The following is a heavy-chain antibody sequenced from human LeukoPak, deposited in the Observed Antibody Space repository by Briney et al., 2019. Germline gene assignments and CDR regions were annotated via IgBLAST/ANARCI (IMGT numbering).Heavy chain of an antibody. Sequence: GASVKVSCKASGYTFTSYDINWVRQATGQGLEWMGWMNPNSGNTGCAQKFQGRVTMTRNTSISTAYMELSSLRSEDTAVYYCARGPIRYSDWLDSPYYDMDVWGKGTTVTISS. CDR2: MNPNSGNT. CDR3: ARGPIRYSDWLDSPYYDMDV. V-gene: IGHV1-8*01. CDR1: GYTFTSYD. D-gene: IGHD3-9*01. J-gene: IGHJ6*03.